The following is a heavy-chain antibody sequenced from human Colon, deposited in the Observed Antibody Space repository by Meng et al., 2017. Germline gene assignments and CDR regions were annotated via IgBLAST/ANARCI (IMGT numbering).Heavy chain of an antibody. CDR2: IYHSVST. J-gene: IGHJ4*02. V-gene: IGHV4-4*02. CDR1: GGSTSSSNW. CDR3: ARDQGIAVAGTLDY. D-gene: IGHD6-19*01. Sequence: SETLSPTCAVSGGSTSSSNWWSWARQPPGKGLEWIGEIYHSVSTNYNPSLKSRVTISVDKSKNQFSLKLSSVTAADTAVYYCARDQGIAVAGTLDYWGQGTLVTVSS.